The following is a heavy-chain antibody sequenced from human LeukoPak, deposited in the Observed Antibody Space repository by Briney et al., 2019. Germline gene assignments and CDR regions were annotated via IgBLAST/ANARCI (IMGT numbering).Heavy chain of an antibody. CDR1: GYTFTTHG. CDR3: ARDAYFDL. CDR2: ISAHNGNT. V-gene: IGHV1-18*01. J-gene: IGHJ2*01. Sequence: ASVKVSFKASGYTFTTHGIAWVRQAPGQGLEWMGWISAHNGNTNYAQSLQGRVTMTTDTSTNTAYMELRSLRSDDTAVYYCARDAYFDLWGRSTLVTLSS.